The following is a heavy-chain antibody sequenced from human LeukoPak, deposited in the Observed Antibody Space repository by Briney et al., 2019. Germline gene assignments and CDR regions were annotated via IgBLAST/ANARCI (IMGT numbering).Heavy chain of an antibody. V-gene: IGHV3-49*04. D-gene: IGHD3-3*01. CDR2: IRSKAYGGTT. J-gene: IGHJ4*02. CDR1: GFTFGDYA. Sequence: PGGSLRLSCTASGFTFGDYAMSWVRQAPGKGLEWVGFIRSKAYGGTTEYAASVKGRFTISRDDSKSIAYLQMNSLKTEDTAVYYCSYDFWGGYYPSLDYWGQGTLVTVSS. CDR3: SYDFWGGYYPSLDY.